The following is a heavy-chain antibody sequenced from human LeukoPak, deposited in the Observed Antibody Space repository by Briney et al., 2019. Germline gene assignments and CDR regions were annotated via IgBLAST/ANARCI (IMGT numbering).Heavy chain of an antibody. J-gene: IGHJ4*02. CDR3: ARDYCSSTSCLFDY. CDR2: ISAYNGNT. V-gene: IGHV1-18*01. Sequence: ASVKVSCKASGYTFTSYGISWVRQAPGQGLEWMGWISAYNGNTNYAQKFQGRVTMTRDTSISTAYMELSRLRSDDTAVYYCARDYCSSTSCLFDYWGQGTLVSVSS. D-gene: IGHD2-2*01. CDR1: GYTFTSYG.